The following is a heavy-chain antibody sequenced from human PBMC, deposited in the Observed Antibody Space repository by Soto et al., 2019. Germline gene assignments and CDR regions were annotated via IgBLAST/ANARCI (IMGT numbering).Heavy chain of an antibody. D-gene: IGHD6-13*01. V-gene: IGHV4-30-4*01. CDR2: IYYSGST. CDR3: ARENSPGIAAAGTVY. Sequence: SETLSLTCTVSGGSISSGDYYWSWIRQPPGKGLEWIGYIYYSGSTYYNPSLKSRVTISVDTSKNQFSLKLSSVTAADTAVYYCARENSPGIAAAGTVYWGQGTLVTVS. CDR1: GGSISSGDYY. J-gene: IGHJ4*02.